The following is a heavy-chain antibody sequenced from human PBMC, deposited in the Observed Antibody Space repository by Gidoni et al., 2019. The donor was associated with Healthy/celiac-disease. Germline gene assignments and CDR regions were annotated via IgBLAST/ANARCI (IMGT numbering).Heavy chain of an antibody. J-gene: IGHJ3*02. CDR2: IIPIFGPA. Sequence: QVQLVQSGAEVKKPGSSVKVSCKASGGTFSSYAISWVRQAPGQGLEWMGGIIPIFGPANYAQKFQGRVTITADESTSTAYMELSSLRSEDTAVYYCATDIVVVPAAISAFDIWGQGTMVTVSS. D-gene: IGHD2-2*01. CDR1: GGTFSSYA. CDR3: ATDIVVVPAAISAFDI. V-gene: IGHV1-69*01.